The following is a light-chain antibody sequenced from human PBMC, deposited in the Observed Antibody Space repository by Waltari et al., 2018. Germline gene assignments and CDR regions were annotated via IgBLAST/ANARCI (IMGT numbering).Light chain of an antibody. CDR3: CSYAGSSTLVV. CDR1: SSHVGSYNH. J-gene: IGLJ2*01. V-gene: IGLV2-23*02. Sequence: QSALTPPASVSGSPGQSITLPCPGTSSHVGSYNHVSWYQQHPGKAPKLMIYEVSKRPSGVSNRFSGSKSGNTASLTISGLQAEDEADYYCCSYAGSSTLVVFGGGTKLTVL. CDR2: EVS.